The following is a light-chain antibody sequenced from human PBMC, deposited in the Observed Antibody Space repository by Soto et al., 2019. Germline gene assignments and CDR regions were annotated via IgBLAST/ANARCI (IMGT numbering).Light chain of an antibody. Sequence: QFVLTQPPSVSGAPGQRVTISCTGSSSNIGAGYDVHWYQQVPGTAPKLLIYGNINRPSGVPDRFSGSKSGTSASLAITGLQAEDEAEYYCQSYDSSLVFGGGTKLTVL. CDR3: QSYDSSLV. J-gene: IGLJ2*01. V-gene: IGLV1-40*01. CDR1: SSNIGAGYD. CDR2: GNI.